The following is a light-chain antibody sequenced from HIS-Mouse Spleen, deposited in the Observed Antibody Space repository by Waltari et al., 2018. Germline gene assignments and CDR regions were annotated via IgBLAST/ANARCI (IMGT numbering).Light chain of an antibody. J-gene: IGLJ3*02. CDR1: SSDVGGYNY. V-gene: IGLV2-8*01. CDR2: ELS. Sequence: QSALTQPPSASGSPGQSVTISCTGTSSDVGGYNYVSWYQQHPGKAPTLMIYELSKRPSGVAARLSGSKSSHTACLTVSGLQAEDEADYYCSSYAGSNNWVFGRGTKLTVL. CDR3: SSYAGSNNWV.